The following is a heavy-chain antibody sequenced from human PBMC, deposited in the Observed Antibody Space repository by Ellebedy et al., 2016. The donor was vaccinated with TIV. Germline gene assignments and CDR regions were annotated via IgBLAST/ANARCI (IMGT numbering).Heavy chain of an antibody. D-gene: IGHD2-15*01. CDR1: GGTFSSYA. V-gene: IGHV1-69*04. Sequence: AASVKVSCKASGGTFSSYAISWVRQAPGQGLEWMGRIIPILGIANYAQKFQGRVTITADKSTSTAYMELSSLRSEDTAVYYCARGRASGDCLDYWGQGTLVTVSS. CDR2: IIPILGIA. CDR3: ARGRASGDCLDY. J-gene: IGHJ4*02.